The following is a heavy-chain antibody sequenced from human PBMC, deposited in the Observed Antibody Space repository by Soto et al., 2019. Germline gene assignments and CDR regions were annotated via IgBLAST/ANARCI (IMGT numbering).Heavy chain of an antibody. V-gene: IGHV3-23*01. CDR1: GFTFSSYA. CDR2: ISGSGGST. D-gene: IGHD3-22*01. Sequence: EVQLLESGGGLVQPGGSLRLSCAASGFTFSSYAMSWVRQAPGKGLEWVSAISGSGGSTYYADSVKGRFTISRDNAKNSLYLQMNSLRAEDTAVYYCARVGDYYDSSGYFRGYYYYGMDVWGQGTTVTVSS. CDR3: ARVGDYYDSSGYFRGYYYYGMDV. J-gene: IGHJ6*02.